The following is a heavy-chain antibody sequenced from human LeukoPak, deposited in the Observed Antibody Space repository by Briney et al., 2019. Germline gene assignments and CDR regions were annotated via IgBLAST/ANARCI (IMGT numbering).Heavy chain of an antibody. Sequence: KPSETLSLTCTVSGGSIRSHYWSWIRQPPGKGLEWIGYIYYTGSINYNPSLKSRVTISVDTSKNQFSLKLSSVTAADTAVYYCARTSWLQSSYYFDYWGQGTLVAVSS. J-gene: IGHJ4*02. CDR2: IYYTGSI. CDR3: ARTSWLQSSYYFDY. CDR1: GGSIRSHY. V-gene: IGHV4-59*08. D-gene: IGHD5-24*01.